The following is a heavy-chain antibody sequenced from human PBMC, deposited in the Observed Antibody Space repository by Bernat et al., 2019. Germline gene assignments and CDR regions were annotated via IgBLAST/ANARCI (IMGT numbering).Heavy chain of an antibody. Sequence: QLQLQESGPGLVKPSETLSLTCTVSGGSISSSSYYWGWIRQPPGKGLEWIGSIYYSGSTYYNPSLKSRVTISVDTSKNQFSLKLSSVTAADTAVYYCARQQLWLGSWFDTWDQGTLVTVSS. CDR2: IYYSGST. D-gene: IGHD5-18*01. J-gene: IGHJ5*02. CDR1: GGSISSSSYY. CDR3: ARQQLWLGSWFDT. V-gene: IGHV4-39*01.